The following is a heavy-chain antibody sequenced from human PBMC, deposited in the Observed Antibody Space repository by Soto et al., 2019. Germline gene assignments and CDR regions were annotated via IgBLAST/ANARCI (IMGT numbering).Heavy chain of an antibody. CDR1: GFTFSSHA. J-gene: IGHJ4*02. Sequence: EVQLLESGGGLVQPGGSLRLSCAASGFTFSSHAMSWVRQAPGKGLEWVSAISGSGGSTYYADSVKGRFTISRDNSKNTLYLQMNSLRAEDTAVYYCWGSTVTTPNFDYWGQGTLVTVSS. D-gene: IGHD4-4*01. CDR2: ISGSGGST. CDR3: WGSTVTTPNFDY. V-gene: IGHV3-23*01.